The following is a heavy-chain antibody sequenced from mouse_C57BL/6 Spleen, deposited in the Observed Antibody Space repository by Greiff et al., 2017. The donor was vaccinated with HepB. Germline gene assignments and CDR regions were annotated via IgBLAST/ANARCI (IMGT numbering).Heavy chain of an antibody. CDR2: ISSGSSTI. CDR3: ARGAYYSNYQGFYYAMDY. J-gene: IGHJ4*01. D-gene: IGHD2-5*01. CDR1: GFTFSDYG. Sequence: EVKLMESGGGLVKPGGSLKLSCAASGFTFSDYGMHWVRQAPEKGLEWVAYISSGSSTIYYADTVKGRFTISRDNAKNTLFLQMTSLRSEDTAMYYCARGAYYSNYQGFYYAMDYWGQGTSVTVSS. V-gene: IGHV5-17*01.